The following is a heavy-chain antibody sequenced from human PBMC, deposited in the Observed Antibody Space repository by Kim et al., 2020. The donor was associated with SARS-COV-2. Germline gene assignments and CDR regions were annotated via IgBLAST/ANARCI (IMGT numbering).Heavy chain of an antibody. CDR2: IIPIFGTA. Sequence: SVKVSCKASGGTFSSYAISWVRQAPGQGLEWMGGIIPIFGTANYAQKFQGRVTITADESTSTAYMELSSLRSEDTAVYYCASLGRTIFGVATEGEWGQGTLVTVSS. J-gene: IGHJ4*02. CDR3: ASLGRTIFGVATEGE. V-gene: IGHV1-69*13. CDR1: GGTFSSYA. D-gene: IGHD3-3*01.